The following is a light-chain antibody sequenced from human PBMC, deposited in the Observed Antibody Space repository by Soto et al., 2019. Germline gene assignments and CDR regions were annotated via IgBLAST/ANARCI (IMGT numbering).Light chain of an antibody. V-gene: IGKV3-20*01. CDR1: QSVSSSY. CDR3: QQYGSSPYT. J-gene: IGKJ2*01. CDR2: GAS. Sequence: EIVLTQSPGTLALSPGERATLSCRASQSVSSSYFAWYQQKPGQAPRLLIYGASNRATGIPDRFSGSGSGTDFTLTISRLEPEDFAVYYCQQYGSSPYTFGQGTKLEIK.